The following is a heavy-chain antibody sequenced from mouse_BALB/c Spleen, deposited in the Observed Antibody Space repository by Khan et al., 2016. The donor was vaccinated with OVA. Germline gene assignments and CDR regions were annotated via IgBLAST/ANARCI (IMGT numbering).Heavy chain of an antibody. CDR2: IWSDGST. Sequence: QVQLKESGPGLVAPSQSLSITCTISGFSLTNYGVHWVRQPPGKGLEWLVVIWSDGSTTYNSALKSRLTISKDNSKRQVFLKMNSIQTDDTGMYFCARQPYYHYNIMDYWGQGTSVTVSS. CDR1: GFSLTNYG. D-gene: IGHD2-10*01. CDR3: ARQPYYHYNIMDY. J-gene: IGHJ4*01. V-gene: IGHV2-6-1*01.